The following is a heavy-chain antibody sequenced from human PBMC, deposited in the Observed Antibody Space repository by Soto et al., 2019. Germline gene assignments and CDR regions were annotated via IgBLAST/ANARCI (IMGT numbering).Heavy chain of an antibody. CDR3: ARSSPPRTEERRAATLDY. CDR2: TYYRTKRNN. CDR1: GDSVSSNSAA. Sequence: SQTLSLTCAISGDSVSSNSAAWNWIRQYPSRGLEWLGRTYYRTKRNNDYAVSVKSRITINPATSKNQISLQLNSVTPEDTAVYYCARSSPPRTEERRAATLDYWGQGTLVTVSS. V-gene: IGHV6-1*01. J-gene: IGHJ4*02. D-gene: IGHD6-13*01.